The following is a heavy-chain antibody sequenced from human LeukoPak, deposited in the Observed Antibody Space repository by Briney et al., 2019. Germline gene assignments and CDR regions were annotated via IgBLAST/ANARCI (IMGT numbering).Heavy chain of an antibody. J-gene: IGHJ3*02. CDR3: AREGERVAASFRGAFDI. CDR1: GGSVSVYY. Sequence: SETLSLTCTVSGGSVSVYYWSWIRQPPGKGLEWIGYIYYSGSTNYNPSLKSRVTISVDTSKNQFSLKLSSVTAADTAVYYCAREGERVAASFRGAFDIWGQGTMVTVSS. V-gene: IGHV4-59*02. CDR2: IYYSGST. D-gene: IGHD2-15*01.